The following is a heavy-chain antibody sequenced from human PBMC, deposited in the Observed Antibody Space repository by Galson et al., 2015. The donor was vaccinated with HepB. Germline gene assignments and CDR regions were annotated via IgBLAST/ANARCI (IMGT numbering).Heavy chain of an antibody. J-gene: IGHJ4*02. V-gene: IGHV4-4*02. D-gene: IGHD4-17*01. CDR3: ARVPYGAYAALDY. CDR2: ISQSGST. Sequence: SETLSLTCAVSGDSISSSSSNWWSWVRQPPGKGLEWIGEISQSGSTNYNPSLKSRVTISVDTSKNQFSLKLTSMTAADTAVYYCARVPYGAYAALDYWGQGTLVTVSS. CDR1: GDSISSSSSNW.